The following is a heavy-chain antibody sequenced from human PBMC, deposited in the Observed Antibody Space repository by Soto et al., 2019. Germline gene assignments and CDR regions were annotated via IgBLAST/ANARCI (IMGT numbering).Heavy chain of an antibody. Sequence: SETLSLTCAVSGGSISSGGYSWSWIRQPPGKGLEWIGYIYHSGSTYYNPSLKSRVTISVDRSKNQFSLKLSSVTAADTAVYYCAKNYPPGGIPWGQGTLVTVSS. V-gene: IGHV4-30-2*01. CDR3: AKNYPPGGIP. D-gene: IGHD2-21*01. CDR1: GGSISSGGYS. CDR2: IYHSGST. J-gene: IGHJ5*02.